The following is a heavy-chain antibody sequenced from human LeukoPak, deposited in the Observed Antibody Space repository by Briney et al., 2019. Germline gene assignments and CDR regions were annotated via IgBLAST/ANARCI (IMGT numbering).Heavy chain of an antibody. Sequence: SETLPLTCTVSGGSISSYYWSWIRQPPGKGLEWIGYIYYSGSTNYNPSLKSRVTISVDTSKNQFSLKLSSVTAADTAVYYCARGGDWRPRMDVWGQGTTVTVSS. CDR2: IYYSGST. CDR3: ARGGDWRPRMDV. J-gene: IGHJ6*02. CDR1: GGSISSYY. V-gene: IGHV4-59*01. D-gene: IGHD2-21*02.